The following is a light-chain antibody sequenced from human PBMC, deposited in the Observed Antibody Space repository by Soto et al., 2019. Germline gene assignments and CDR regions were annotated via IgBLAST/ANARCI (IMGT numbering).Light chain of an antibody. CDR2: GAS. Sequence: EIVLTQSPGTLSLSPGERATLSCRASQSVSSSYIAWYQQKPGQAPRLLIYGASSRATGIPDRFSGSGSGTDFTLTISRLEPEDFAVYYCQQYGSSRLTFGGGTKVDIK. V-gene: IGKV3-20*01. J-gene: IGKJ4*01. CDR1: QSVSSSY. CDR3: QQYGSSRLT.